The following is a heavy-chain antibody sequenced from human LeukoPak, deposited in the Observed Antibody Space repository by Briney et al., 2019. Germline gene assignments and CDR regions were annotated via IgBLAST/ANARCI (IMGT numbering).Heavy chain of an antibody. J-gene: IGHJ4*02. V-gene: IGHV3-21*01. CDR1: GFDFNYYD. CDR2: ISSRSSYI. CDR3: ARRGGMSSGRSFDH. Sequence: GGSLRLSCVGSGFDFNYYDINWVRQAPGKGLEQVSSISSRSSYIYFADSAKGRFTISRDNANGSVFLHMTSLRPEDTAVYYCARRGGMSSGRSFDHWGQGTLVTVSS. D-gene: IGHD3-16*01.